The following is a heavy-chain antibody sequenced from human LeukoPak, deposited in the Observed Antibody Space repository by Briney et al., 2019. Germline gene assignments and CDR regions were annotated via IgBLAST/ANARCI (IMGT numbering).Heavy chain of an antibody. CDR1: GGSISSGGYY. CDR3: ARDSPDYGASLGYFDL. J-gene: IGHJ2*01. CDR2: IYYSGST. Sequence: SETLSLTCTVSGGSISSGGYYWSWIRQHPGKGLEWIGYIYYSGSTYYNPSLKSRVTISVDTSKNQFSLKLSSVTAADTAVYYCARDSPDYGASLGYFDLWGRGTLSLSPQ. V-gene: IGHV4-31*03. D-gene: IGHD4-17*01.